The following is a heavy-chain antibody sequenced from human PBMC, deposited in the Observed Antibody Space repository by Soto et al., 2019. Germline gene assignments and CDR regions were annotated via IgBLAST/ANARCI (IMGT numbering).Heavy chain of an antibody. CDR1: GGSVSSGSYF. V-gene: IGHV4-61*01. CDR2: IYYTGNT. Sequence: SETLSLTSTVSGGSVSSGSYFWSCIRQPPGKGLEWLGYIYYTGNTNYNPSLKSRLTISVDSSKNQFSLKLSSVTAADTAVYYCAREKTGDLTFFDSWGQGTLVTVSS. CDR3: AREKTGDLTFFDS. J-gene: IGHJ4*02. D-gene: IGHD3-16*01.